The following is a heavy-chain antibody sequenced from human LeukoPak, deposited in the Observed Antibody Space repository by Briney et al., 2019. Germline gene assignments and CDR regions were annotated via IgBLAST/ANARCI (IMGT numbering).Heavy chain of an antibody. CDR3: ATYQRHNWNY. D-gene: IGHD1-20*01. CDR2: INHGGST. CDR1: GGSFSCYY. Sequence: PSETLSLTCAVYGGSFSCYYWSWIRQPPGKGLEWIGEINHGGSTNYNPSLKSRVTISVDTSKNQFSLKLSSVTAADTAVYYCATYQRHNWNYWGQGTLVTVSS. J-gene: IGHJ4*02. V-gene: IGHV4-34*01.